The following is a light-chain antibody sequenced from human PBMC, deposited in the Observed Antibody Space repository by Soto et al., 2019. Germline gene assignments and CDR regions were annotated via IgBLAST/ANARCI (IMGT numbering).Light chain of an antibody. Sequence: DIQLTQSPSFLSPSLVDRLTMSCRASQGISSSLAWYQQKPGEAPKLLIYAASTLQSGVPSRFSGSGYGTEFTLTISSLQPEDFASYYCQLLDSLPLTFGQGTRLEIK. CDR3: QLLDSLPLT. V-gene: IGKV1-9*01. CDR1: QGISSS. J-gene: IGKJ5*01. CDR2: AAS.